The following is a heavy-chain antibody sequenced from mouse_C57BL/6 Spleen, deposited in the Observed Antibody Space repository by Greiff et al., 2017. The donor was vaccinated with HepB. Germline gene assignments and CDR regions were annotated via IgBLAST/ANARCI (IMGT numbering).Heavy chain of an antibody. Sequence: VESEGGLVQPGSSMKLSCTASGFTFSDYYMAWVRQVPEKGLEWVANINYDGSSTYYLDSLKSRFIISRDNAKNILYLQMSSLKSEDTATYYCAREETGSYYFDYWGQGTTLTVSS. CDR1: GFTFSDYY. V-gene: IGHV5-16*01. J-gene: IGHJ2*01. D-gene: IGHD4-1*01. CDR2: INYDGSST. CDR3: AREETGSYYFDY.